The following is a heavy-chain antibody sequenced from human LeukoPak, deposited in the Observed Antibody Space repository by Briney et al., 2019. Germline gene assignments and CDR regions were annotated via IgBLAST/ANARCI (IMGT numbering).Heavy chain of an antibody. CDR1: GYTFTSYG. CDR3: ATGGSYYGNY. Sequence: ASVKVSCKASGYTFTSYGISWVRQAPGQGLEWMGWISAYNGNTNYAQKLQGRVTITADKSTSTAYMELSSLRSEDTAVYYCATGGSYYGNYWGQGTLVTVSS. V-gene: IGHV1-18*01. CDR2: ISAYNGNT. D-gene: IGHD1-26*01. J-gene: IGHJ4*02.